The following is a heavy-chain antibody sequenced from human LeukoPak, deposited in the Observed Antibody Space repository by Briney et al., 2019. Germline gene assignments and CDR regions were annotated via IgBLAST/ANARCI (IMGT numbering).Heavy chain of an antibody. CDR2: IYYSGST. CDR3: ARRGSSGWYVAY. D-gene: IGHD6-19*01. J-gene: IGHJ4*02. CDR1: GGSISSSSYY. Sequence: PSETLSLTCTVSGGSISSSSYYWGWIRQPPGKGLEWIGSIYYSGSTYYNPSLKSRVTISVDTSKNQFSLKLSSVTAADTAVYYCARRGSSGWYVAYWGQGTLVTVSS. V-gene: IGHV4-39*01.